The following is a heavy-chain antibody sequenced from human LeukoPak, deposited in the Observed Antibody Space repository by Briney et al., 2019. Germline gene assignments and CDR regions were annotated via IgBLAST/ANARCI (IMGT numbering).Heavy chain of an antibody. CDR2: IYYSGST. D-gene: IGHD4-17*01. CDR3: ARDYYGDYYFDY. J-gene: IGHJ4*02. Sequence: SETLSLTCAVYGGSFSGYYWSWIRQPPGKGLEWIGYIYYSGSTYYNPSLKSRVTISVDTSKNQFSLKLSSVTAADTAVYYCARDYYGDYYFDYRGQGTLVTVSS. CDR1: GGSFSGYY. V-gene: IGHV4-30-4*01.